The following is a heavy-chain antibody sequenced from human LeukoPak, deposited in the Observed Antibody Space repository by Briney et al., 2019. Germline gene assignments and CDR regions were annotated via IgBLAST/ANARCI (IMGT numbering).Heavy chain of an antibody. D-gene: IGHD5-12*01. CDR3: ARGKWPLDAFDI. CDR1: GGSISSYY. Sequence: SETLSLTCTVSGGSISSYYWSWIRQPPGKGLEWIGRIYTSGSTSYNPSLKSRVTISVDTSKNQFSLKLSSVTAADTAVYYCARGKWPLDAFDIWGQGTMVIVSS. CDR2: IYTSGST. J-gene: IGHJ3*02. V-gene: IGHV4-4*08.